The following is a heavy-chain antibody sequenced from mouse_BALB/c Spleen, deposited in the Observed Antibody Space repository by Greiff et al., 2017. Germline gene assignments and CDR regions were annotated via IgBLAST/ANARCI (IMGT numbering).Heavy chain of an antibody. V-gene: IGHV1-7*01. CDR2: INPSTGYT. J-gene: IGHJ4*01. CDR3: ARLLWYYYAMDY. Sequence: VKVVESGAELAKPGASVKMSCKASGYTFTSYWMHWVKQRPGQGLEWIGYINPSTGYTEYNQKFKDKATLTADKSSSTAYMQLSSLTSEDSAVYYCARLLWYYYAMDYWGQGTSVTVSS. CDR1: GYTFTSYW. D-gene: IGHD2-1*01.